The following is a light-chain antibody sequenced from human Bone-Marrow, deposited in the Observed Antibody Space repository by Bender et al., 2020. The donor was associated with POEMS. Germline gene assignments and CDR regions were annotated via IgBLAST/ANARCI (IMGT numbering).Light chain of an antibody. CDR1: SSDVGAYNF. V-gene: IGLV2-14*03. Sequence: QSALTQPASVSGSPGQSITISCTGTSSDVGAYNFVSWYQQHPGKVPKLMIYDVSKRPSGVPDRFSGSKSGNTASLTISGLQAEDEADYYCSSYTSSSTLWVFGGGTKLTVL. J-gene: IGLJ3*02. CDR3: SSYTSSSTLWV. CDR2: DVS.